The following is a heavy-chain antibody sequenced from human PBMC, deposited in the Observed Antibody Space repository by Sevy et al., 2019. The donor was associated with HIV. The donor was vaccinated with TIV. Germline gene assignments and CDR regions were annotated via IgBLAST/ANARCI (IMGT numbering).Heavy chain of an antibody. CDR3: ATTSTPLYYYALDV. J-gene: IGHJ6*02. Sequence: GGSLRLSCAASGFTVSSKYMSWVRQAPGKGLEWVSVIYSGEYTYYADYVKGRFTISRDISKNKLKLEMNNLRAEDTAIYYCATTSTPLYYYALDVWGQGTTVTVSS. CDR1: GFTVSSKY. V-gene: IGHV3-53*01. CDR2: IYSGEYT. D-gene: IGHD1-26*01.